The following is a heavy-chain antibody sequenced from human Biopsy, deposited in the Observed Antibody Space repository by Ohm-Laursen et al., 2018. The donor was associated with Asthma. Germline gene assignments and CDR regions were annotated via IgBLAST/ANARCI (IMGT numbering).Heavy chain of an antibody. CDR1: NYTFNSAG. CDR3: ARAVDYSHYYGIDV. Sequence: SSVKVSCKTSNYTFNSAGITWVRQAPGQGLEWMGWISVYNGNTKVAQKLQDRVTMITDTSTSTAYMELRSLRSDDMAVYFCARAVDYSHYYGIDVWGQGTTVTVS. J-gene: IGHJ6*02. D-gene: IGHD3-10*01. CDR2: ISVYNGNT. V-gene: IGHV1-18*03.